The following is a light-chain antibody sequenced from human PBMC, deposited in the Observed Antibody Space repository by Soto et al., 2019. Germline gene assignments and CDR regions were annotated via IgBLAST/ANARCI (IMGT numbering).Light chain of an antibody. V-gene: IGLV2-14*03. CDR2: DVT. Sequence: QSALTQPASVSGSPGQSVTIPCTGTSSDVGSYNYVSWYQQHPGKAPKLMIFDVTNRPSGVSNRFSGSKSGNSASLTNSWLQTEYEAEYYCTSYTTRNTWVFGGGTKLTVL. CDR1: SSDVGSYNY. J-gene: IGLJ3*02. CDR3: TSYTTRNTWV.